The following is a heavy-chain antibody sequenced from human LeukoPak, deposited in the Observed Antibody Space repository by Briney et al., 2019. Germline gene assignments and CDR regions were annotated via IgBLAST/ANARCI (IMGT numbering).Heavy chain of an antibody. J-gene: IGHJ4*02. V-gene: IGHV4-34*01. CDR1: GGSFSGYY. Sequence: SETLSLTCAVYGGSFSGYYWSWIRQPPGKGLEWIGEINHSGSTNYNPSLKSRVTISVDTSKNQFSMKLSSVTAADTAVYYCARAVDSSSWHPFDYWGQGTLVTVSS. D-gene: IGHD6-13*01. CDR3: ARAVDSSSWHPFDY. CDR2: INHSGST.